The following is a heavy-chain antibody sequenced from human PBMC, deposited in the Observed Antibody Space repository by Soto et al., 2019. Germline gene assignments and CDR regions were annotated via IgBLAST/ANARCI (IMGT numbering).Heavy chain of an antibody. CDR3: ATPPIRGVTPNYYFDY. CDR2: IKQDGSEK. D-gene: IGHD3-10*01. J-gene: IGHJ4*02. V-gene: IGHV3-7*01. CDR1: GFTFSSYW. Sequence: PGGSLRLSCAASGFTFSSYWMSWVRQAPGKGLEWVANIKQDGSEKYYVDSVKGRFTISRDNAKNSLYLQMNSLRAEDTAVYYCATPPIRGVTPNYYFDYWGQGTLVTVSS.